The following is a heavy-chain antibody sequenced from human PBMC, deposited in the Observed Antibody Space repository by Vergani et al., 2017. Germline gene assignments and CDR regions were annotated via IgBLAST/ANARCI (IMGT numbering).Heavy chain of an antibody. Sequence: VQLVQSGAEVKKPGATMKISCKVSGYTFTDHYMHWVKQAPGKGLEWMGLVDPEDGETIYAEKFKGRVTIAADTSTDTAHLELSSLRSEDTAVYYYAREGDDSSGYYRDYWGQGTLVTVSS. J-gene: IGHJ4*02. CDR3: AREGDDSSGYYRDY. CDR2: VDPEDGET. D-gene: IGHD3-22*01. V-gene: IGHV1-69-2*01. CDR1: GYTFTDHY.